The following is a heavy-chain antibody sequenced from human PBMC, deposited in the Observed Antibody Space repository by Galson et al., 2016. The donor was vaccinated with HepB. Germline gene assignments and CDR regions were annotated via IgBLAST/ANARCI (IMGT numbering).Heavy chain of an antibody. CDR2: ISGSGGST. D-gene: IGHD3-10*01. CDR3: AKVVGRFGSGGDAFDI. CDR1: GFTFSGYT. Sequence: SLRLSCAASGFTFSGYTINWVRQAPGKGLEWVSGISGSGGSTYYADSVQGRVTISRDNSNNTPYLQINSLTADDTAVYYCAKVVGRFGSGGDAFDIWGQGTMVTVSS. V-gene: IGHV3-23*01. J-gene: IGHJ3*02.